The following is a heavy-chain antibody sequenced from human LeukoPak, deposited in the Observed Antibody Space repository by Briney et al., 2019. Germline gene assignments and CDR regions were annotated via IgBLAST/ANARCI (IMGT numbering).Heavy chain of an antibody. CDR3: ARDSLPMAVTGPFDH. V-gene: IGHV3-33*01. CDR2: IWFDGSNI. D-gene: IGHD6-19*01. J-gene: IGHJ4*02. Sequence: TGRSLRLSCAASGFNFSNGMHWVRQAPGKGLEWVTSIWFDGSNIHYADSVKGRVIISRDNSKSALYLQMNSLRAEDTAIYYCARDSLPMAVTGPFDHWGQGALVTVSS. CDR1: GFNFSNG.